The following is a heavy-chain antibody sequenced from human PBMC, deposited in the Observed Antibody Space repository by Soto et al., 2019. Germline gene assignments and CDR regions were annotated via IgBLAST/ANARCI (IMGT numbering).Heavy chain of an antibody. CDR2: INSDGRTI. Sequence: EVQLVEAGGGLVQPGGSLRLSCEVSGFTFSSYWMHWVRQAPGKRLVWVSRINSDGRTITYADAVEGRFTISRDNAKNTLYLQMNSLRAEDTAVYYCARVGTGNWYFDLWGRATLVTVSS. D-gene: IGHD1-1*01. J-gene: IGHJ2*01. CDR1: GFTFSSYW. CDR3: ARVGTGNWYFDL. V-gene: IGHV3-74*01.